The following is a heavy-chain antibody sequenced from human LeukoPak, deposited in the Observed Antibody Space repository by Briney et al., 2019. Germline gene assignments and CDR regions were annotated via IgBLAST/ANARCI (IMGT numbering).Heavy chain of an antibody. Sequence: ASVKVSCKASGYTFTSYGISWVRQAPGQGLEWMGWISAYNGNANYAQKLQGRVTMTTDTSTSTAYMELRSLRSDDTAVYYCARVRAEDYDILTGYFYYYYGMDVWGQGTTVTVS. CDR3: ARVRAEDYDILTGYFYYYYGMDV. D-gene: IGHD3-9*01. CDR1: GYTFTSYG. V-gene: IGHV1-18*01. CDR2: ISAYNGNA. J-gene: IGHJ6*02.